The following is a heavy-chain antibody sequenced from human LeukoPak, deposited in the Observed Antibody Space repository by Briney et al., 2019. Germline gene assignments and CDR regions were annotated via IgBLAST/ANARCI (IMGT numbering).Heavy chain of an antibody. CDR3: ARENWNYGPNAFDI. CDR1: GYTFTGYA. J-gene: IGHJ3*02. CDR2: INAGNGNT. V-gene: IGHV1-3*03. Sequence: ASVKVSCKASGYTFTGYAMHWVRQAPGQRLEWMGWINAGNGNTKYSQEFQGRVTITRDTSASTAYMELSSLRSEDMAVYYCARENWNYGPNAFDIWGQGTMVTVSS. D-gene: IGHD1-7*01.